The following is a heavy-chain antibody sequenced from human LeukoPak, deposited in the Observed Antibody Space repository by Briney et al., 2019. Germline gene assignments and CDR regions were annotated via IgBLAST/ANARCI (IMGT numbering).Heavy chain of an antibody. CDR1: GGSISSSSYY. CDR3: ARSSESGVVTFDY. J-gene: IGHJ4*02. V-gene: IGHV4-39*07. Sequence: SETLSLTCTVSGGSISSSSYYWGWIRQPPGKGLEWIGSIYYSGSTYYNPSLKSRVTISVDTSKNQFSLKLSSVTAADTAVYYCARSSESGVVTFDYWGQGTLVTVSS. D-gene: IGHD2-15*01. CDR2: IYYSGST.